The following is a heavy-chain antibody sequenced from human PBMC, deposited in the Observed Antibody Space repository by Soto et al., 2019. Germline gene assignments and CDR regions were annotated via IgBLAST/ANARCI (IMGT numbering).Heavy chain of an antibody. V-gene: IGHV4-39*01. CDR2: IDYNGVT. Sequence: SETLSLTCTVSGGSVYRSGYYWGWIRQPPGRGLAWIGTIDYNGVTDSNPSLKSRVTISRDTSKNQFSLKLTSVTAADTALYYCGKVLVGATGHTDSDSWGPGTLVTVPS. CDR3: GKVLVGATGHTDSDS. D-gene: IGHD2-15*01. J-gene: IGHJ4*02. CDR1: GGSVYRSGYY.